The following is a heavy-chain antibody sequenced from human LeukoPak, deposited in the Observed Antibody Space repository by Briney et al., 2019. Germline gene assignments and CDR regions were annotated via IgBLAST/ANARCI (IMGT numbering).Heavy chain of an antibody. CDR1: GFTFDDYA. Sequence: GRSLTLSCAASGFTFDDYAMHWLRHAPGKGLEWVSGTSWNSGSIGYADSVKGRFTISRDNAKNSLYLQMNSLRAEDTALYYCAKDIGSGSSGYYYMDVWGKGTTVTISS. J-gene: IGHJ6*03. V-gene: IGHV3-9*01. CDR3: AKDIGSGSSGYYYMDV. CDR2: TSWNSGSI. D-gene: IGHD3-10*01.